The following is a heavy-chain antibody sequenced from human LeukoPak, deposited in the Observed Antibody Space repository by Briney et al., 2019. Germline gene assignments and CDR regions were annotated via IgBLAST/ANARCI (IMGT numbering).Heavy chain of an antibody. D-gene: IGHD5-12*01. J-gene: IGHJ4*02. CDR2: IIPILGIA. CDR1: GGTFSSYA. CDR3: ARGEMATLLGY. V-gene: IGHV1-69*04. Sequence: SVTVSCKASGGTFSSYAISWVRQAPGQGLEWMGRIIPILGIANYAQKFQGRVTITADKSTSTAYMELSSLRSEDTAVYYCARGEMATLLGYWGQGTLVTVSS.